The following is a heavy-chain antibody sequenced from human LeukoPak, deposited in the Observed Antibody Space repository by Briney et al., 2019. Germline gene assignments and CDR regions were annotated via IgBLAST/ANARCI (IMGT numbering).Heavy chain of an antibody. V-gene: IGHV1-18*01. CDR3: ARDPSPVTTIFGVVIIGDDAFDI. CDR1: GYTLTSYG. J-gene: IGHJ3*02. CDR2: ISAYNGNT. D-gene: IGHD3-3*01. Sequence: ASVKVSCKASGYTLTSYGISWVRQAPGQGLEWMGWISAYNGNTNHAQKLQGRVTMTTDTSTSTAYMELRSLRSDDTAVYYCARDPSPVTTIFGVVIIGDDAFDIWGQGTMVTVSS.